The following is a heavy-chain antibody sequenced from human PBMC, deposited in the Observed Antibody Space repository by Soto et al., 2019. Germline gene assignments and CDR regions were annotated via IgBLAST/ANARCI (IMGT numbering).Heavy chain of an antibody. CDR3: ATGDGYSSGWSMGAY. V-gene: IGHV3-21*04. J-gene: IGHJ4*02. Sequence: GGSLRLSCAASGFTFSSYSMNWVRQAPGKGLEWVSSISSSSSYIYYADSVKGRFTISRDNAKNSLYLQMNSLRAEDTAVYYCATGDGYSSGWSMGAYWGQGTLVTVSS. D-gene: IGHD6-19*01. CDR2: ISSSSSYI. CDR1: GFTFSSYS.